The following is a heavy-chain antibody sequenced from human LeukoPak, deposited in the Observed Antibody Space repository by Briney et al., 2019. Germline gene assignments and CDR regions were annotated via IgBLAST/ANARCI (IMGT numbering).Heavy chain of an antibody. CDR1: GFTFSSYV. CDR2: ISYDGNSK. V-gene: IGHV3-30-3*01. D-gene: IGHD2-21*02. J-gene: IGHJ5*02. Sequence: GGSLRLSCAASGFTFSSYVMYWVRQAPGKGLEWMAIISYDGNSKYYADSVKGRFTISRDNSKNTLFLQMNNLRAEDTAVYYCARAVVVTANNWFDPWGQGTLVTVSS. CDR3: ARAVVVTANNWFDP.